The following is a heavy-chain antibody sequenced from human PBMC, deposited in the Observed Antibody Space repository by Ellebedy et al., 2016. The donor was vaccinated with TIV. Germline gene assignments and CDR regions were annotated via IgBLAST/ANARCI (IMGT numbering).Heavy chain of an antibody. CDR3: VTRLHNGVTY. D-gene: IGHD2-21*02. CDR1: GYTFTNYG. CDR2: IRAYNPNR. V-gene: IGHV1-18*01. Sequence: AASVTVSCKASGYTFTNYGISWVRQAPGQGLEWMGWIRAYNPNRKYAQKLPGRVTMTTDTSTSTAYMELRSLRYDDTAVYYCVTRLHNGVTYWGQGTRVTVSS. J-gene: IGHJ4*02.